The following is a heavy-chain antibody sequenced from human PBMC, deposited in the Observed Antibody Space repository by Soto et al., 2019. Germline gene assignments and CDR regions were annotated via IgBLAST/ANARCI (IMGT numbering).Heavy chain of an antibody. CDR2: FDPEDGET. CDR1: GYTLTELS. J-gene: IGHJ4*03. Sequence: ASVKVSCKVSGYTLTELSMHWVRQAPGKGLEWMGGFDPEDGETIYAQKFQGRVTMTEDTSTDTAYMELSSLRSEDTAVYYCATFNLPCSTTVVTDYWGQGTLVTVSS. V-gene: IGHV1-24*01. D-gene: IGHD4-17*01. CDR3: ATFNLPCSTTVVTDY.